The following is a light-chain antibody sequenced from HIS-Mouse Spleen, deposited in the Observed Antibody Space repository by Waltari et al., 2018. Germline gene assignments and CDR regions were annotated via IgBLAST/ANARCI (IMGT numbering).Light chain of an antibody. CDR2: DDS. CDR3: QVWDSSSDHVV. J-gene: IGLJ2*01. V-gene: IGLV3-21*03. CDR1: NIGSKS. Sequence: SYVLTQPPSVSVAPGKTARITCGGNNIGSKSVHGYQQKPGQAPVLVVYDDSDRPSGIPWRFSGSNSGNTATLTISRVEAGDEADYYCQVWDSSSDHVVFGGGTKLTVL.